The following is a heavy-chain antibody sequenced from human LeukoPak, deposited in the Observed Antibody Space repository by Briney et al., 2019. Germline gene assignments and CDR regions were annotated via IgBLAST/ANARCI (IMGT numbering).Heavy chain of an antibody. CDR3: ARHWYSVRAHGGNRFDP. CDR1: GGSISSSSYY. CDR2: IFYSGTT. J-gene: IGHJ5*02. Sequence: SETLSLTCTVSGGSISSSSYYWGWIRQPPGKGLEWIGSIFYSGTTYYNPSLKSRVTISVDTSKNQFSQKLRSVTAADTAVYYCARHWYSVRAHGGNRFDPWGQGTLVTVSS. D-gene: IGHD6-13*01. V-gene: IGHV4-39*01.